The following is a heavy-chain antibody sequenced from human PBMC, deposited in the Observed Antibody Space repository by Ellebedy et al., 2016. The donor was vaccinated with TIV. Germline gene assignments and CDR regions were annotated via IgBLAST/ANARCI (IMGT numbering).Heavy chain of an antibody. CDR2: IIPILGIA. J-gene: IGHJ5*02. CDR3: ARVSGDYDSSGYYYGVSWFDP. D-gene: IGHD3-22*01. CDR1: GGTFSSYA. Sequence: ASVKVSCKASGGTFSSYAISWVRQAPGQGLEWMGSIIPILGIANYAQKFQGRVTITADKSTSTAYMELSSLRSEDTAVYYCARVSGDYDSSGYYYGVSWFDPWGQGTLVTVSS. V-gene: IGHV1-69*04.